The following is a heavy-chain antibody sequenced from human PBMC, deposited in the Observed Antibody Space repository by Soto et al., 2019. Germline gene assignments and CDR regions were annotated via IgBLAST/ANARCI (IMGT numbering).Heavy chain of an antibody. CDR1: GFTFSSYS. Sequence: GGSLRLSCAASGFTFSSYSMKWVRQAPGKGLEWVSYISRSSSTIYYADSVKGRFTISRDNVKNSLYLQMNSLRAEDTAVYYCARHGYNYGGGYFDYWGQGVLVTVSS. J-gene: IGHJ4*02. D-gene: IGHD5-18*01. CDR2: ISRSSSTI. CDR3: ARHGYNYGGGYFDY. V-gene: IGHV3-48*01.